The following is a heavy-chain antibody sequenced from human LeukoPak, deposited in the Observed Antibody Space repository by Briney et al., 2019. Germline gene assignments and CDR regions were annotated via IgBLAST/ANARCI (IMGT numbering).Heavy chain of an antibody. V-gene: IGHV5-51*01. CDR1: GYSFTNYW. CDR3: ARLSIMGGATSPSDY. CDR2: IYPGDSDT. J-gene: IGHJ4*02. Sequence: GESLKISCKGSGYSFTNYWIGWVRQMPGKGLEWMGNIYPGDSDTRYSPSFQGQVTISADKSISTAYLQWSSLKASDTAVYYRARLSIMGGATSPSDYWGQGTLATVSS. D-gene: IGHD1-26*01.